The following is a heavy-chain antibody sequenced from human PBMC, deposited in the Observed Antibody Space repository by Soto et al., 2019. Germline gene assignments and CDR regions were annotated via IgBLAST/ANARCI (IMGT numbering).Heavy chain of an antibody. CDR2: IRSKAYGGTT. D-gene: IGHD6-25*01. CDR1: GFTFGDYA. Sequence: GGSLRLSCTASGFTFGDYAMSWFRQAPGKGLEWVGFIRSKAYGGTTEYAASVKGRFTISRDDSKSIAYLQMNSLKTEDTAVYYCTSNGKITGYSSARGYYYYMDVWGKGTTVTVSS. V-gene: IGHV3-49*03. J-gene: IGHJ6*03. CDR3: TSNGKITGYSSARGYYYYMDV.